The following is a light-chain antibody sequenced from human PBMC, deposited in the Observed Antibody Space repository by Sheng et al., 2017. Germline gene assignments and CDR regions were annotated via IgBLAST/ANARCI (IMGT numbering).Light chain of an antibody. Sequence: EVVLTQSPGTLSLSPGERASLLCRASESVSRTHVAWYQQKPGQAPRLLIYAGSTRATGIPARFSGTGSGTDYTLTISRLEPEDFAVYFCQQYGTSPSPFGGGTRVDI. V-gene: IGKV3-20*01. CDR2: AGS. CDR3: QQYGTSPSP. CDR1: ESVSRTH. J-gene: IGKJ4*01.